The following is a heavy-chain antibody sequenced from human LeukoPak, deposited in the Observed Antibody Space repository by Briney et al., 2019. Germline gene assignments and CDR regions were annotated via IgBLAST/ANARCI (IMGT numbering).Heavy chain of an antibody. Sequence: SETLSLTCAVHGGSFSGYYWSWIRQPPGKGLEWVGEINHSGSTNYNPSLKSRVTISVATSKNQFSLKLSSVTAADTAVYYCARAPRRFGVSWFDPWGQGTLVTVSS. J-gene: IGHJ5*02. CDR2: INHSGST. CDR3: ARAPRRFGVSWFDP. V-gene: IGHV4-34*01. D-gene: IGHD3-10*01. CDR1: GGSFSGYY.